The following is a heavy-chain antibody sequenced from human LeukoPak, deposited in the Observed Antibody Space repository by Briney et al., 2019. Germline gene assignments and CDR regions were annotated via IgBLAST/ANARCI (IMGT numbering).Heavy chain of an antibody. CDR3: AREIGSDAYGGKANDAFDI. J-gene: IGHJ3*02. D-gene: IGHD4-23*01. CDR2: INPNSGGT. V-gene: IGHV1-2*02. Sequence: GASVKVSCKASGYTFTGYYMHWVRQAPGQGLEWMGWINPNSGGTNYAQKFQGRVTMTRDTSISTAYMELSRLRSDDTAVYYCAREIGSDAYGGKANDAFDIWGQGTMVTVSS. CDR1: GYTFTGYY.